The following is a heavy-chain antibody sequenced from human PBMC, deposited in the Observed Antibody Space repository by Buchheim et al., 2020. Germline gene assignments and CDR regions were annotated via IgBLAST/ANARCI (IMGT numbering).Heavy chain of an antibody. Sequence: QVQLVESGGGVVQPGMSLRLSCAASGFTFTSHGMHWVRQAPGKGLEWVAAIWYAESKRCYAESVKGRFTISRDNSKNTLYLQINSLGAEDTAVYYCGRDQQSSIDYWGQGTL. CDR2: IWYAESKR. V-gene: IGHV3-33*01. D-gene: IGHD6-13*01. CDR3: GRDQQSSIDY. J-gene: IGHJ4*02. CDR1: GFTFTSHG.